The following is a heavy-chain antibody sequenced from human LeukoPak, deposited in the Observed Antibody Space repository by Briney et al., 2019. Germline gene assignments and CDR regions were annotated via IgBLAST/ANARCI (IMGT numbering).Heavy chain of an antibody. J-gene: IGHJ4*02. Sequence: SETLSLTCTVSGGSISSSSYYWGWFRQPPGKGLEWIANINYGGSTYYNPSLKSRVTISADTSKSQFSLKLSSVTAADMAVYYCTRHVHNYGIDYWGQGTLVTVSS. D-gene: IGHD5-18*01. CDR3: TRHVHNYGIDY. CDR2: INYGGST. V-gene: IGHV4-39*01. CDR1: GGSISSSSYY.